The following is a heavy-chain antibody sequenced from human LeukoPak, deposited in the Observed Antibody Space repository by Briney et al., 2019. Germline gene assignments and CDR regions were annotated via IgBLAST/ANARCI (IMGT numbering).Heavy chain of an antibody. CDR3: ARGATGRN. J-gene: IGHJ4*02. V-gene: IGHV4-59*01. CDR2: IYYSGST. Sequence: PSETLSLTCTGSGGSISSYYWSWIRQPPGKGLEWIGNIYYSGSTNYNPSLKRRVTISVDTSKNQISLKLSCVTATDTAVYYCARGATGRNWGQGTLVTVS. D-gene: IGHD3-10*01. CDR1: GGSISSYY.